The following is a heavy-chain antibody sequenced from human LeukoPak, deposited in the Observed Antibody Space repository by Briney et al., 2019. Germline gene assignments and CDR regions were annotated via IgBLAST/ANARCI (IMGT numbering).Heavy chain of an antibody. Sequence: SGGSLRLSCAASGFTFSSYSMNWVRQAPGKGLEWVSYISSSSSTIYYVDSVKGRFTISRDNAKNSLYLQMNSLRAEDTAVYYCARAQYYDILTGSYYFDYWGQGTLVTVSS. CDR3: ARAQYYDILTGSYYFDY. V-gene: IGHV3-48*01. D-gene: IGHD3-9*01. J-gene: IGHJ4*02. CDR1: GFTFSSYS. CDR2: ISSSSSTI.